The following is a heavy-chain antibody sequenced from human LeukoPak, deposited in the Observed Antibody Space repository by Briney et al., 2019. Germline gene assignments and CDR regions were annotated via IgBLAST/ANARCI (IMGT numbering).Heavy chain of an antibody. CDR1: GFTFSSYA. J-gene: IGHJ4*02. D-gene: IGHD2-2*01. CDR3: AKGRPVVPAKAPFDY. CDR2: ISGSGGST. V-gene: IGHV3-23*01. Sequence: GGSLRLSCAASGFTFSSYAMSWVRQAPGKGLEWVSAISGSGGSTYYADSVKGRFTISRDNSKNTLYLQMNSLRAEDTTVYYCAKGRPVVPAKAPFDYWGQGTLVTVSS.